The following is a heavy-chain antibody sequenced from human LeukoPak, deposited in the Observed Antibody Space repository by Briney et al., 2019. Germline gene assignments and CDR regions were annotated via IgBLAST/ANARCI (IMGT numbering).Heavy chain of an antibody. V-gene: IGHV4-39*07. D-gene: IGHD3-3*01. CDR1: GGSISSSSYY. J-gene: IGHJ5*02. CDR2: ISYSGST. Sequence: SETLSLACTVSGGSISSSSYYWGWLRQSPGKGLEWIGSISYSGSTYYNSSLKSRVTMSVDSSTNQFSLKLSSVTAAETAVYYCARESVLRFLEWLLAPFDPWGQGTLVTVSS. CDR3: ARESVLRFLEWLLAPFDP.